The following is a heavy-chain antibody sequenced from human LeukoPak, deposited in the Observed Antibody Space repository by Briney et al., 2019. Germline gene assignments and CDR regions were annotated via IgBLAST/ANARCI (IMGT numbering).Heavy chain of an antibody. D-gene: IGHD2-2*01. CDR3: TRALSNSPFDY. J-gene: IGHJ4*02. CDR1: GDSVSSNSAV. V-gene: IGHV6-1*01. CDR2: TSYRSKWYN. Sequence: SQTLSLICAISGDSVSSNSAVWNWIRQSPSRGLEWLGRTSYRSKWYNDYAVSVKSRITINPDTSKNQFSLQLSSVTPEDTAVYYCTRALSNSPFDYWGQGTLVTVSS.